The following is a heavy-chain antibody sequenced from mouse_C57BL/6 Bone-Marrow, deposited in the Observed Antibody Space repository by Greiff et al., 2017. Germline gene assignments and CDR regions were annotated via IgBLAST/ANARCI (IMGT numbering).Heavy chain of an antibody. V-gene: IGHV1-78*01. Sequence: QVQLQQSDAELVKPGASVKISCKVSGYTFTDHTIHWMKQRPEQGLEWIGYIYPRDGSTKYNEKFKGKATLTADKSSSTAYMQLNSLTSEDSAVYFCARWGYGSSYPYYAMDYWGQGTSVTVSS. D-gene: IGHD1-1*01. CDR1: GYTFTDHT. J-gene: IGHJ4*01. CDR3: ARWGYGSSYPYYAMDY. CDR2: IYPRDGST.